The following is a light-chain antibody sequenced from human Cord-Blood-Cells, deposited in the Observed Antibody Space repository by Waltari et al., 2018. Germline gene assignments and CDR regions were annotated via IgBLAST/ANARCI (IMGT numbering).Light chain of an antibody. CDR2: KVS. Sequence: DVVMTQSPLSLPVTLGQPASISCRSRQSLVYSDGNTYLNWFQQRPGQSPRRLIYKVSNRDSGVPDRCSGSGSGTDFTLKISRVEAEDVGVYYCMQGTHWPWTFCQGTKVEIK. CDR3: MQGTHWPWT. J-gene: IGKJ1*01. CDR1: QSLVYSDGNTY. V-gene: IGKV2-30*01.